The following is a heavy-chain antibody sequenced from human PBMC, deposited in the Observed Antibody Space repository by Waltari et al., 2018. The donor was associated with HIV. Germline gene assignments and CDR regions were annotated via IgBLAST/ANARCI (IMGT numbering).Heavy chain of an antibody. J-gene: IGHJ5*02. CDR1: GGSIRDSYYY. Sequence: QLHLQESGPGLVKPSETLSLTCSVSGGSIRDSYYYWGWIRQPPGKGLEWIGSMFYSGSAYYNPSLKSRVTIAVDTSKNQFSLKLSSVTAADTALYFCARHEPRSTWFDPWGQGTLVTVSS. V-gene: IGHV4-39*01. CDR3: ARHEPRSTWFDP. D-gene: IGHD1-26*01. CDR2: MFYSGSA.